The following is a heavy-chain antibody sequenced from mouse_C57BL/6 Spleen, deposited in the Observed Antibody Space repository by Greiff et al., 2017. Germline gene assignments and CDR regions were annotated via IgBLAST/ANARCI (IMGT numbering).Heavy chain of an antibody. CDR1: GYSITSGYY. CDR2: ISYDGSN. CDR3: ARDGTMVTFFDY. D-gene: IGHD2-2*01. J-gene: IGHJ2*01. V-gene: IGHV3-6*01. Sequence: EVQLVASGPGLVKPSQSLSLTCSVTGYSITSGYYWNWIRQFPGNKLEWMGYISYDGSNNYNPSLKNRISITRDTSKNQFFLKLNSVTTEDTATYYCARDGTMVTFFDYWGQGTTLTVSS.